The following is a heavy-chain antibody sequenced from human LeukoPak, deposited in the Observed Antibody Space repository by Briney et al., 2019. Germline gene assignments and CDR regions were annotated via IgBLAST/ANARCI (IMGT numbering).Heavy chain of an antibody. V-gene: IGHV3-23*01. CDR1: GFTFSSYW. CDR2: ITGGGGST. CDR3: AKMAEDYYYGSGRHFDY. D-gene: IGHD3-10*01. Sequence: GGSLRLSCAASGFTFSSYWMHWVRQAPGKGLEWVSVITGGGGSTYYADSVKGRFTISRDNSKNTLYLQTNSLRAEDTAVYYCAKMAEDYYYGSGRHFDYWGQGTLVTVSS. J-gene: IGHJ4*02.